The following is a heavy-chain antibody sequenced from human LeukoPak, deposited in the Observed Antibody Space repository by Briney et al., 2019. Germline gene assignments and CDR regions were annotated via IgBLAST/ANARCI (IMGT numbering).Heavy chain of an antibody. Sequence: PSETLSLTCTVCGGSISSYYWSWIRQPPGKGLEWIGYIYYSGSTNYNPSLKSRVTISVDTSKNQFSLKLSSVTAADTAVYYCARDQGYCSGGSCYSDDAFDIWGQGTMVTVSS. D-gene: IGHD2-15*01. CDR3: ARDQGYCSGGSCYSDDAFDI. CDR2: IYYSGST. V-gene: IGHV4-59*01. J-gene: IGHJ3*02. CDR1: GGSISSYY.